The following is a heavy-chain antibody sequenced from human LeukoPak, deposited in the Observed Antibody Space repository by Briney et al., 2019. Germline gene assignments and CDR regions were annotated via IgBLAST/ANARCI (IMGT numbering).Heavy chain of an antibody. CDR2: ISGTGYTI. V-gene: IGHV3-48*03. Sequence: GGSLRLSCAASGFTFSSYEMNWVRQAPGKGLEWISYISGTGYTIYYADSVKGRFTISRDNAKTSLYLQMNSLRAEDTAVYYCARPYCSGGSCWSFDSWGRGTLVTVSS. CDR1: GFTFSSYE. CDR3: ARPYCSGGSCWSFDS. J-gene: IGHJ4*02. D-gene: IGHD2-15*01.